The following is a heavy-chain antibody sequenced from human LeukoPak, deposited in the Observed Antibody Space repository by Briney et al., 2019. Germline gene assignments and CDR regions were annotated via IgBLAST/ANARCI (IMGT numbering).Heavy chain of an antibody. CDR2: INHSGST. D-gene: IGHD3-22*01. V-gene: IGHV4-34*01. CDR1: GGSFSGYY. J-gene: IGHJ4*02. CDR3: ARDQPLTYYYDSSGYYSNPATYFDY. Sequence: KSSETLSLTCAVYGGSFSGYYWSWIRQPPGKGLEWIGEINHSGSTNYNPSLKSRVTISVDTSKNQFSLKLSSVTAADTAVYYCARDQPLTYYYDSSGYYSNPATYFDYWGQGTLVTVSS.